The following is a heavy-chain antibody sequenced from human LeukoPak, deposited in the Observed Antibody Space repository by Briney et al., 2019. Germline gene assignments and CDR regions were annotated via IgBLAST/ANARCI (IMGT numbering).Heavy chain of an antibody. V-gene: IGHV1-8*03. CDR3: ARGRQVRDYGRGRNWFDP. Sequence: GASVKVSCKASGYTFTSYDINWVRQATGQGLEWMGWMNPNSGNTGYAQKFQGRVTITRNTSISTAYMELSSLRSEDTAVYYCARGRQVRDYGRGRNWFDPWGQGTLVTVSS. J-gene: IGHJ5*02. D-gene: IGHD3-16*01. CDR2: MNPNSGNT. CDR1: GYTFTSYD.